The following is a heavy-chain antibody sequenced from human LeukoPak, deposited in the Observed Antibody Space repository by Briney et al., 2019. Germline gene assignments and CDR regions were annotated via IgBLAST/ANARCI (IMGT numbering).Heavy chain of an antibody. V-gene: IGHV4-4*07. D-gene: IGHD5-18*01. Sequence: GRIYTSGSTNYNPSLKSRVTMSVDTSKNQFSLKLSSVTAADTAVYYCARDIDGEDTAFDYWGQGTLVTVSS. CDR3: ARDIDGEDTAFDY. CDR2: IYTSGST. J-gene: IGHJ4*02.